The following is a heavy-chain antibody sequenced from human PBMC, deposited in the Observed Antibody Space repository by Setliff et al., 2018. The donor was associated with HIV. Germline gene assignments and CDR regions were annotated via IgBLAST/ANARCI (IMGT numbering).Heavy chain of an antibody. V-gene: IGHV3-15*01. D-gene: IGHD2-21*02. CDR1: GFFFKNAW. CDR3: ARERVQCTDDCYHFHD. CDR2: IKSETDGGTA. Sequence: GGSLRLSCAASGFFFKNAWMSWVRRAPGKGLEWIGRIKSETDGGTAESAAFVKGRFTISRDDSKNTAFMELTSLTSDDTAIYYCARERVQCTDDCYHFHDWGQGTRVTVSS. J-gene: IGHJ1*01.